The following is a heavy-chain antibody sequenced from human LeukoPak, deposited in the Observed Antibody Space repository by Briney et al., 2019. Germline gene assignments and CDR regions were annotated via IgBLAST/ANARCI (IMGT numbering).Heavy chain of an antibody. J-gene: IGHJ4*02. D-gene: IGHD1-26*01. Sequence: GGSLRLSCAASGFTFSSYAMSWVRQAPGKGLEWVSAISTSGGSTYYADSVKGRFTISRDNSKNTLYLQMNSLRGEDTAVYYCAKEPYSGSQLLDYWGQGTLVTVSS. CDR2: ISTSGGST. CDR3: AKEPYSGSQLLDY. V-gene: IGHV3-23*01. CDR1: GFTFSSYA.